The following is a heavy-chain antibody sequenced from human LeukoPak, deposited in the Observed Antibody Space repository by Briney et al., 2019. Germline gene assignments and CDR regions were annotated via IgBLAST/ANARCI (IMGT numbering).Heavy chain of an antibody. CDR2: INSDGSST. CDR1: GFTFSSYW. CDR3: VRGRRYGSHDY. J-gene: IGHJ4*02. Sequence: PGGSLRLSCAASGFTFSSYWMHWVRQAPGKGLVWVSHINSDGSSTTYADSVKGRLTISRDNAENTLYLQMNSLRAEDTAVYYCVRGRRYGSHDYWGQGTLVTVSS. V-gene: IGHV3-74*01. D-gene: IGHD3-10*01.